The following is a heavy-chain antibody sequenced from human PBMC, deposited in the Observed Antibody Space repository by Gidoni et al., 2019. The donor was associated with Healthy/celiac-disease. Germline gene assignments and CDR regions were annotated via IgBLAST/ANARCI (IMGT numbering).Heavy chain of an antibody. CDR1: GGSFSGYS. CDR3: ARGLSGFQRNFDY. J-gene: IGHJ4*02. Sequence: QVQLQQWGAGLLKPSETLSLACAVYGGSFSGYSWRWIRPPPGKGLEWIGEINHSGSTNYNPSLKSRVTISVDTSKNQFSLKLSSVTAADTAVYYCARGLSGFQRNFDYWGQGTLVTVSS. V-gene: IGHV4-34*01. D-gene: IGHD5-12*01. CDR2: INHSGST.